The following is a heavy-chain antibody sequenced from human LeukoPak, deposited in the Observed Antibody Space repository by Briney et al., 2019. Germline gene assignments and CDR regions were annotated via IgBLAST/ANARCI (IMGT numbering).Heavy chain of an antibody. V-gene: IGHV3-23*01. CDR3: AWGAVSPGYYYDLDV. J-gene: IGHJ6*02. CDR1: GFTFSNYG. CDR2: ISGSGGST. D-gene: IGHD7-27*01. Sequence: GGSLRLSCAASGFTFSNYGMIWVRQAPGKGLEWVSGISGSGGSTYYADSVKGRFTISRDNSKNTLYLQMNSLRAEDTAVYYCAWGAVSPGYYYDLDVWGQGTTVTVSS.